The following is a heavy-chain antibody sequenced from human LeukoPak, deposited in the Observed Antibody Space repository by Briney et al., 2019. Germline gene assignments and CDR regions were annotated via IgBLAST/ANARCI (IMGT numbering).Heavy chain of an antibody. CDR2: INPNGGGT. CDR3: ATIAAAGTLWYYFDY. V-gene: IGHV1-2*02. CDR1: GYTFTGYY. J-gene: IGHJ4*02. Sequence: ASVKVSCKASGYTFTGYYIHWVRQAPGQGLEWMGWINPNGGGTDYAQKFQGRVTMTRDTSITTAYMELSRLRSDDTAMCYCATIAAAGTLWYYFDYWGQGTLVTVSS. D-gene: IGHD6-13*01.